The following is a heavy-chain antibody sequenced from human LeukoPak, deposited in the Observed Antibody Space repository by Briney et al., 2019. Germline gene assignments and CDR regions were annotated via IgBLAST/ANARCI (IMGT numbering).Heavy chain of an antibody. CDR2: IHPGDSDT. CDR3: VRHHVDRVMAYPEY. V-gene: IGHV5-51*01. Sequence: GESLKIACKGVGYSFTSYWIGWVRQMPGNGLEWMGIIHPGDSDTRYSPTFQGQVTMSADKSISTAYLQWGSLKASDTAMYYCVRHHVDRVMAYPEYWGQGALVTVSS. CDR1: GYSFTSYW. J-gene: IGHJ4*02. D-gene: IGHD5-18*01.